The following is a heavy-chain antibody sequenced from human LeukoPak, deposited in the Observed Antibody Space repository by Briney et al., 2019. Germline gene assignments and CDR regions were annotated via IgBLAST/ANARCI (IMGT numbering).Heavy chain of an antibody. J-gene: IGHJ5*02. V-gene: IGHV4-4*07. D-gene: IGHD6-13*01. Sequence: PSETLSLTCTVSGGSISSYYWSWIRQPAGKGLEWIGRIYTSGSTNYNPSLKSRVTMSVDTSKSQFSLKLSSATAADTAVYYCARDGASSSWYGVWFDPWGQGTLVTVSS. CDR2: IYTSGST. CDR1: GGSISSYY. CDR3: ARDGASSSWYGVWFDP.